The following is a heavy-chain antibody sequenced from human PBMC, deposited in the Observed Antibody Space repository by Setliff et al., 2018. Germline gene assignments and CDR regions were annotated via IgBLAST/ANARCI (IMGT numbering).Heavy chain of an antibody. CDR1: GFTFSNYA. J-gene: IGHJ4*03. CDR2: ISGSGSNT. V-gene: IGHV3-23*01. D-gene: IGHD3-22*01. Sequence: PGGSLRLSCGASGFTFSNYAMSWVRQAPGKGLEWVSAISGSGSNTFYADSVTGRFTISRDNSKNTLYLQMNSLTAEDTAVYYCAKDTHYYSNTGYYCFDYWGQGTTVTVSS. CDR3: AKDTHYYSNTGYYCFDY.